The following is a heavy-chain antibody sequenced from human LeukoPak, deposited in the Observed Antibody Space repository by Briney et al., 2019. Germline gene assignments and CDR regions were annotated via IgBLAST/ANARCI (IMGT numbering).Heavy chain of an antibody. Sequence: GGSLRLSCAGSGFPFTSYSMSWVRQGPGKGLEWVSRITSDGSSTIYADSVKGRFTISRDNSKNTLYLQMNSLRAEDTAVYYCAKYASSGYYYVSFDYWGQGTLVTVSS. J-gene: IGHJ4*02. CDR3: AKYASSGYYYVSFDY. CDR1: GFPFTSYS. CDR2: ITSDGSST. D-gene: IGHD3-22*01. V-gene: IGHV3-23*03.